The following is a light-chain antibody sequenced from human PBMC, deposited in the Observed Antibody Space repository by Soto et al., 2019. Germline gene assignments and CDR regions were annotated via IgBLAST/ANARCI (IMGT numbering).Light chain of an antibody. V-gene: IGLV2-11*01. CDR1: SSDVGGYNY. Sequence: QSALTQPRSVSGSPGQSVTISCTGTSSDVGGYNYVSWYQQRPGKAPKLMIYDVSKRPSGVPDRFSGSKSGNTASLTISGLQAEDEADYYCCSYAGSYTPVVFGGGTKLTVL. CDR2: DVS. J-gene: IGLJ2*01. CDR3: CSYAGSYTPVV.